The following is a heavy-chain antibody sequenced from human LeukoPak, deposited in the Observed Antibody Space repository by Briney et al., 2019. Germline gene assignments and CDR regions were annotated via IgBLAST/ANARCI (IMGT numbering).Heavy chain of an antibody. CDR3: AGYGSESYYKAFDY. CDR2: VHYSGST. D-gene: IGHD3-10*01. CDR1: GGSISSEW. J-gene: IGHJ4*02. V-gene: IGHV4-59*01. Sequence: SETLSLTCSVSGGSISSEWWAWIRQPPGKGPEWIAYVHYSGSTSYNPFLKSRVTISIDTSKNQFSLKLSSVTAADTALYYCAGYGSESYYKAFDYWGQGTLVTVSS.